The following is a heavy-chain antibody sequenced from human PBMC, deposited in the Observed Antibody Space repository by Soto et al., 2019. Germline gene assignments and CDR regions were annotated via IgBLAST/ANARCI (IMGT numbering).Heavy chain of an antibody. CDR1: GGSFSGYY. Sequence: QVQLQQWGAGLLKPSETLSLTCAVYGGSFSGYYWSWIRQPPGKGLEWIGEINHSGSTNYTPSLKSRVTISVDTSKNQFSLKLSSVTAADTAVYYCARGRGMYGDYGYFDYWGQGTLVTVSS. V-gene: IGHV4-34*01. CDR3: ARGRGMYGDYGYFDY. J-gene: IGHJ4*02. D-gene: IGHD4-17*01. CDR2: INHSGST.